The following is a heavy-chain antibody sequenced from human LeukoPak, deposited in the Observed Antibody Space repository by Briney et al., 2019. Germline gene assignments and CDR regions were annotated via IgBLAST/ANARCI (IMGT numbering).Heavy chain of an antibody. CDR2: TIPIFGTP. D-gene: IGHD5-24*01. J-gene: IGHJ4*02. CDR3: ARPTDGYNYGPLEY. CDR1: GATFSRSA. V-gene: IGHV1-69*13. Sequence: SVKVSCKASGATFSRSAVAWVRQAPGQGLEWMGGTIPIFGTPNYPQKFQGRVAIAADESTNTAYMELTNLSSDDTAVYFCARPTDGYNYGPLEYWGRGTLVTVSS.